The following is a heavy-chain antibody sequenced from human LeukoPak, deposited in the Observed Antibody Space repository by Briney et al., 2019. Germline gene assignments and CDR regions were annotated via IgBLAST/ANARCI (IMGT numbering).Heavy chain of an antibody. V-gene: IGHV3-74*01. CDR1: GFTFTNSW. D-gene: IGHD6-19*01. CDR3: ATKQWLAPPPDS. CDR2: INTDGTVT. J-gene: IGHJ4*02. Sequence: SGGSLRLSCAASGFTFTNSWMAWVRQAPGKGLESVSRINTDGTVTTYADSVKGRFTVSRDNADNTMFLQMNSVRDEDTAVYYCATKQWLAPPPDSWGQGTPVTVSS.